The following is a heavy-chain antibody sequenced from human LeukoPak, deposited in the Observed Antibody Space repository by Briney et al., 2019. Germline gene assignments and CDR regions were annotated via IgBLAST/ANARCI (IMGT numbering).Heavy chain of an antibody. J-gene: IGHJ4*02. CDR3: AKHAGAYDDSSGSADY. CDR2: ISGSGGST. Sequence: GGSLRLSCAASGSTFSSYSMNWVRQAPGKGLEWVSAISGSGGSTYYADSVKGRFTISRDNSKNTLYLQMNSLRAEDTAVYYCAKHAGAYDDSSGSADYWGQGTLVTVSS. CDR1: GSTFSSYS. D-gene: IGHD3-22*01. V-gene: IGHV3-23*01.